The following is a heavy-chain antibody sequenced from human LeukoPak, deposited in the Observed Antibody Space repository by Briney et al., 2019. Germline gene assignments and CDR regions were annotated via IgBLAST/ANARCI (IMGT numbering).Heavy chain of an antibody. D-gene: IGHD3-16*01. CDR2: INHSGST. Sequence: PSEPLSLTCAVYGGSFSVYYWRGTPQPPGKGREGRGKINHSGSTNHNPSLESRVPISVDTSKNQFSLKLSSVTAADTAVYYCARQKRMITFGGVPGWFDPWGQGTLVTVSS. J-gene: IGHJ5*02. CDR1: GGSFSVYY. V-gene: IGHV4-34*01. CDR3: ARQKRMITFGGVPGWFDP.